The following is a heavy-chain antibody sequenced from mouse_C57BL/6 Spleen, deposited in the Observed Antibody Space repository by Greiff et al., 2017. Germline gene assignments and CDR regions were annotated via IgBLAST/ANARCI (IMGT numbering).Heavy chain of an antibody. CDR3: DRGMDYCTYGWFAY. V-gene: IGHV1-61*01. J-gene: IGHJ3*01. Sequence: QVQLQQPGAELVRPGSSVKLSCKASGYTFTSYWMHWVKQRPGQGLEWIGNIHPSDSETHYNQKFKDKATLTVDKSSSTAYMQLSSLTSEDSAFEYYDRGMDYCTYGWFAYWGQGTLVTVSA. CDR1: GYTFTSYW. D-gene: IGHD2-1*01. CDR2: IHPSDSET.